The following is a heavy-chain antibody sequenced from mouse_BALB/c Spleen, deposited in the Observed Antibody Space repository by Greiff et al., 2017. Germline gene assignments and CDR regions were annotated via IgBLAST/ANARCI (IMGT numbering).Heavy chain of an antibody. D-gene: IGHD4-1*01. V-gene: IGHV2-2*02. Sequence: QVQLQQSGPGLVQPSQSLSITCTVSGFSLTSYGVHWVRQSPGKGLEWLGVIWRGGSTDYNAAFISRLSISKDNSKSQVFFKMNSLQANDTAIYYCARTGTGAWFAYWGQGTLVTVSA. CDR3: ARTGTGAWFAY. CDR2: IWRGGST. CDR1: GFSLTSYG. J-gene: IGHJ3*01.